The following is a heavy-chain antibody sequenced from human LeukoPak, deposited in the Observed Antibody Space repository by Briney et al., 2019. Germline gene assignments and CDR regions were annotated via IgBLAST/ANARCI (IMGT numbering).Heavy chain of an antibody. CDR2: ISSSSSTI. CDR3: ARNLNIYGVEDDF. J-gene: IGHJ4*02. CDR1: GFTFSSYS. Sequence: GGSLRLSCAASGFTFSSYSMNWVRQAPGKGLEWVSYISSSSSTIYYADSVKGRFTISRDNAKNSLYLQMNNLRVEDTAVYYCARNLNIYGVEDDFWGQGTLVTVSS. V-gene: IGHV3-48*04. D-gene: IGHD4-17*01.